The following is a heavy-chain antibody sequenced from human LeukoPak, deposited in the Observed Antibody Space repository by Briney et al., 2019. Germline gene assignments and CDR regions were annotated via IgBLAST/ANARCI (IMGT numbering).Heavy chain of an antibody. CDR1: GYTFTSYD. J-gene: IGHJ6*03. V-gene: IGHV1-8*01. CDR2: MNPNSGNT. D-gene: IGHD2-2*01. CDR3: ATSSTNEYYYYYMDV. Sequence: ASVKVSCKASGYTFTSYDINWVRQATGQGLEWMGWMNPNSGNTGYARKFQGRVTMTRNTSISTAYMELSSLRSEDTAVYYCATSSTNEYYYYYMDVWGKGTTVTVSS.